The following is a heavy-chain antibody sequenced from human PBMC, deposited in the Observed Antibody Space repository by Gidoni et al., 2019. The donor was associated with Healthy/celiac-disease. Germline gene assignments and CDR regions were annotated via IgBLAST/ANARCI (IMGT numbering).Heavy chain of an antibody. D-gene: IGHD1-1*01. V-gene: IGHV3-30-3*01. CDR1: GFTFGSYA. J-gene: IGHJ3*02. Sequence: QVQLVESGGRLVQPGRSLRLSCAASGFTFGSYAMHGVRQAPGKGLEWVAVISYDGSNKYYADSVKGRFTISRDNSKNTLYLQMNSLRAEDTAVYYCARDPTLTTTAAFDIWGQGTMVTVSS. CDR2: ISYDGSNK. CDR3: ARDPTLTTTAAFDI.